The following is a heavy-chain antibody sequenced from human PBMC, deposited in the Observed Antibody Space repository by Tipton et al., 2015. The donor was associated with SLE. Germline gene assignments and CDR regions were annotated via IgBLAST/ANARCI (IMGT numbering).Heavy chain of an antibody. D-gene: IGHD5/OR15-5a*01. CDR1: GGTIGSDY. V-gene: IGHV4-59*13. CDR3: ASVLSLEEFPQYFVY. Sequence: TLSLTCTVSGGTIGSDYWSWLRQPPGKGLEWIGYIYYSGFTDYNPSLKSRVTMSLDTAKNQFSMKMSSVTAADTAVYYCASVLSLEEFPQYFVYWGQGTLVTVSS. CDR2: IYYSGFT. J-gene: IGHJ4*02.